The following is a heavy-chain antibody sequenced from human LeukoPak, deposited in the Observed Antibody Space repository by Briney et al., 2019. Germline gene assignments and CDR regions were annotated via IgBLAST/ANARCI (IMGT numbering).Heavy chain of an antibody. Sequence: SETLSLTCTVSGGSISSYYWSWIRQPPGKGLEWIGYIYYSGSTSYNPSLRSRVTISVDTSKNQFSLKLSSVTAADTAVYYCARRGRDTMVRGPRGWFDPWGQGTLVTVSS. CDR1: GGSISSYY. V-gene: IGHV4-59*12. CDR3: ARRGRDTMVRGPRGWFDP. D-gene: IGHD3-10*01. CDR2: IYYSGST. J-gene: IGHJ5*02.